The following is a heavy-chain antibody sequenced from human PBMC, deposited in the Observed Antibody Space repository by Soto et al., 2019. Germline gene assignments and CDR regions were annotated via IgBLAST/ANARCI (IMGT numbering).Heavy chain of an antibody. CDR2: INPNGGTT. D-gene: IGHD3-3*01. V-gene: IGHV1-46*01. CDR1: GYTFTSYS. J-gene: IGHJ4*02. CDR3: ARDRGGGGFAIFGVAFGY. Sequence: ASEKVSCKASGYTFTSYSMHWVRQAPGQGLERMRVINPNGGTTAYAQKFQGRVTMTCDTSTNTVYMELSSLRSDDTAVYYCARDRGGGGFAIFGVAFGYWGQGTLVTVSS.